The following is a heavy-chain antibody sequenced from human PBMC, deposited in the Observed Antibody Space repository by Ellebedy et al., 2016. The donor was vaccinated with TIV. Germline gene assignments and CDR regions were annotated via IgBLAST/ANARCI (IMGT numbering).Heavy chain of an antibody. Sequence: MPSETLSLTCTVSGGSMSDYYWTWIRQPPGKALDWIGSIFYSGTTIHNPSLKSRVTISLDTSRNRFSFRLNSVTAADSAVYYCARTFYDILTGDAFDVWGQGTMVTVSS. CDR1: GGSMSDYY. V-gene: IGHV4-59*13. CDR3: ARTFYDILTGDAFDV. D-gene: IGHD3-9*01. CDR2: IFYSGTT. J-gene: IGHJ3*01.